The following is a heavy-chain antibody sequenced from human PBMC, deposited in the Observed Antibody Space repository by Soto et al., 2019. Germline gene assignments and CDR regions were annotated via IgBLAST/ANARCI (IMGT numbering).Heavy chain of an antibody. Sequence: QVQLVQSGAEVKKPGSSVKVSCKASGGTFSSYAINWVRQAPGQGLEWMGGIIPIFGTADYAQKFQGRVTITADESTTTAYMQLSSLRSEDTAVYYCASVAAKYYYYGMDVWGQGTTVTGSS. D-gene: IGHD1-26*01. J-gene: IGHJ6*02. CDR1: GGTFSSYA. CDR2: IIPIFGTA. V-gene: IGHV1-69*12. CDR3: ASVAAKYYYYGMDV.